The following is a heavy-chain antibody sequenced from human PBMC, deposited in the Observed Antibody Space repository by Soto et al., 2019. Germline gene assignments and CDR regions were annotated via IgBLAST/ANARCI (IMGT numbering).Heavy chain of an antibody. CDR1: GYTFTDYY. CDR2: IIPIFGTA. CDR3: ARGRAYGDYEKRHYYYYYGMDV. J-gene: IGHJ6*02. D-gene: IGHD4-17*01. V-gene: IGHV1-69*13. Sequence: SVKVSCKASGYTFTDYYMHWVRQSPGQGLEWMGGIIPIFGTANYAQKFQGRVTITADESTSTAYMELSSLRSEDTAVYYCARGRAYGDYEKRHYYYYYGMDVWGQGTTVTVSS.